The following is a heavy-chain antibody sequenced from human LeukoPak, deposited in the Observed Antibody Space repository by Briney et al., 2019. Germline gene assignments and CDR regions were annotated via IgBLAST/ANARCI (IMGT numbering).Heavy chain of an antibody. CDR3: ARLASGSYGPLTPFDY. CDR2: IYYSGST. CDR1: GGSISSGGYY. D-gene: IGHD1-26*01. Sequence: SETLSLTCTVSGGSISSGGYYWIWIRQHPGKGLEWIGYIYYSGSTNYNPSLKSRVTISVDTSKNQFSLRLSSVTAADTAVYYSARLASGSYGPLTPFDYWGQGTLVTVSS. J-gene: IGHJ4*02. V-gene: IGHV4-61*08.